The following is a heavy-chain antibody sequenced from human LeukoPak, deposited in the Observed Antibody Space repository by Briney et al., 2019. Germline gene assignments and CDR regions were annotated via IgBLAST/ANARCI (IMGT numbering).Heavy chain of an antibody. D-gene: IGHD2-2*01. V-gene: IGHV1-69*04. CDR1: GGTFSSYA. Sequence: ASVKVSCKASGGTFSSYAISWVRQAPGQGLEWMGRIIPIFGIANYAQKFQGRVTITADKSTSTAYMELSSLRSEDTAVYYCARSGCSSTSYYPYNNWFDPWGQGTLVTVSS. CDR2: IIPIFGIA. J-gene: IGHJ5*02. CDR3: ARSGCSSTSYYPYNNWFDP.